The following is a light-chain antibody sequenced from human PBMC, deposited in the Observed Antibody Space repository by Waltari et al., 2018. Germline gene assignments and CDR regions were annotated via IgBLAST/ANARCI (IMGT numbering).Light chain of an antibody. CDR3: SSYSRTSTLVV. J-gene: IGLJ2*01. CDR1: SSDVGAYNN. CDR2: DVS. Sequence: QSALTQPASVSGSPGQSITFSCTGDSSDVGAYNNVSWYQHQPGKAPSLMIYDVSIRPSGVSNRFSGSKSGNTASLTISGLQAEDEADYYCSSYSRTSTLVVFGGGTKLAVL. V-gene: IGLV2-14*03.